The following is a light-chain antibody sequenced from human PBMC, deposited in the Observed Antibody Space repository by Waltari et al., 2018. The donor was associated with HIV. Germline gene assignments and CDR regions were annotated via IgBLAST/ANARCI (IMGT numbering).Light chain of an antibody. CDR2: DVS. J-gene: IGLJ1*01. V-gene: IGLV2-23*02. CDR3: CSYAGSNTYL. Sequence: QSALTQPASVSGFPGQSITISCTGSSSDAGSYNYVSWYQQHPGKAPKLLIYDVSKRPSGVSNRFSGSKSGNTASLTISGLQAEDEADYYCCSYAGSNTYLFGTGTEVTVL. CDR1: SSDAGSYNY.